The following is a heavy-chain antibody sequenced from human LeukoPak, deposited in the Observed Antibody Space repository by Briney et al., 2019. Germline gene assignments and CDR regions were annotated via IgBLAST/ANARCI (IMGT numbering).Heavy chain of an antibody. D-gene: IGHD2-15*01. J-gene: IGHJ4*02. V-gene: IGHV4-59*12. CDR1: GGSISSYY. Sequence: SETLSLTCTVSGGSISSYYWSWIRQPPGKGLEWIGYIYYSGSTNYNPSLKSRVTISVDTSKNQFSLKLSSVTVADTAVYYCARGGGVGVVAATHSNPYYFDYWGQGTLVTVSS. CDR2: IYYSGST. CDR3: ARGGGVGVVAATHSNPYYFDY.